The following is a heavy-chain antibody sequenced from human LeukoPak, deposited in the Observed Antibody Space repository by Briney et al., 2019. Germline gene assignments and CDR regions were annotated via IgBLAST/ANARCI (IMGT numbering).Heavy chain of an antibody. J-gene: IGHJ4*02. CDR3: AKGAASRGYTYVAN. D-gene: IGHD5-18*01. V-gene: IGHV3-23*01. Sequence: GGSLRLSCAASAFTFRPYAMIWVRQAPGKGLEWVSTVSGSGGSTYYADSVKGRFTISRDNSNNTLYLEMNSLRAEDTAVYYCAKGAASRGYTYVANWGQGTLVTVSS. CDR2: VSGSGGST. CDR1: AFTFRPYA.